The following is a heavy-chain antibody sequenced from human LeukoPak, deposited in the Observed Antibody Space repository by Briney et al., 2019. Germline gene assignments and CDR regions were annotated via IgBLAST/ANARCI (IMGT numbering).Heavy chain of an antibody. CDR2: IGTSSTTI. V-gene: IGHV3-48*01. CDR1: GFTFSSYT. Sequence: PGGSLRLSCAASGFTFSSYTMNWVRQPPGKGPEWVSNIGTSSTTIYYADSVKGRFTISRDNAKNSLYLQMNSLRADDTAVYYCARFAAGGSYYYYMDVWGEGTTVTVSS. J-gene: IGHJ6*03. D-gene: IGHD6-25*01. CDR3: ARFAAGGSYYYYMDV.